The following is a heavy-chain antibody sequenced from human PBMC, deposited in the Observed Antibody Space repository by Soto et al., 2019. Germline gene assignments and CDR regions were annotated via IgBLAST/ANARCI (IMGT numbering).Heavy chain of an antibody. D-gene: IGHD6-19*01. CDR3: ARHDGFSSGWIFDY. V-gene: IGHV3-74*01. J-gene: IGHJ4*01. CDR1: GFTFNTYW. Sequence: GGSLRLSCAASGFTFNTYWMHWVRQAPGKGLIWVSRLNGDGSTIDYADSVKGRFTMSRDNANNQLSLKLRSVTAADTAVYYCARHDGFSSGWIFDYWGHGTLVTVSS. CDR2: LNGDGSTI.